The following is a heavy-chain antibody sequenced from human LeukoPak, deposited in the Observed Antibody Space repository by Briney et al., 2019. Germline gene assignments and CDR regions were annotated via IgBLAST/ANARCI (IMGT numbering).Heavy chain of an antibody. CDR1: GYTFTNYG. CDR3: AREGDFLTAYSDH. CDR2: ISANNDNT. Sequence: ASVTVSCKASGYTFTNYGISWVRQAPGQGREGMGWISANNDNTNYARNFQGRVTMTTDTPTSTAYMELRSLRSDDTAVHYCAREGDFLTAYSDHWGQGTLVTVSS. J-gene: IGHJ4*02. D-gene: IGHD3/OR15-3a*01. V-gene: IGHV1-18*04.